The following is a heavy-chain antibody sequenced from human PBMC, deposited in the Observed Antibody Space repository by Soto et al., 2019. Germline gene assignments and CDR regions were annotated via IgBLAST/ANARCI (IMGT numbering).Heavy chain of an antibody. CDR3: ARAPGSNADI. CDR2: IIPIFGTA. Sequence: GASVKVSCKASGGTFSSYAISWVRQAPGQGLEWMGGIIPIFGTANYAQKFQGRVTITADESTSTAYMELSSLRSEDTAGYYCARAPGSNADIWGQGTMVTVSS. D-gene: IGHD1-1*01. CDR1: GGTFSSYA. J-gene: IGHJ3*02. V-gene: IGHV1-69*13.